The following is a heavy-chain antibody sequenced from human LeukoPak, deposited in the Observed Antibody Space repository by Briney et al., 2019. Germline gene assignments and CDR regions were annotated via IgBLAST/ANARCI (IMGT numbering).Heavy chain of an antibody. CDR1: GFTFSSYA. Sequence: GGSLRLSCAASGFTFSSYAMSWVRQAPGKGLEWVSAISGSGGSTYYADSVKGRFTISRDNSKNTLYLQMNSLRAEDTAVYYCAKDRQTTTTVTTKDAFDIWGQGTMVTVSS. J-gene: IGHJ3*02. CDR3: AKDRQTTTTVTTKDAFDI. CDR2: ISGSGGST. V-gene: IGHV3-23*01. D-gene: IGHD4-17*01.